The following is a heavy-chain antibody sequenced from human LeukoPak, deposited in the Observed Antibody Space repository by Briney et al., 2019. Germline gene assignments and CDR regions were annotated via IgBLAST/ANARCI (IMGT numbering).Heavy chain of an antibody. CDR2: INPDTGGT. Sequence: GASVKVSCKASGYAFSTHHIHWVRQAPGQGLEWLGWINPDTGGTNFAQKFQGRVTMAGDTSISTAYMELSRLTSDDTAVYYCARSPYDSGSYVSAPWGQGTQVTVSS. J-gene: IGHJ5*02. V-gene: IGHV1-2*02. D-gene: IGHD3-10*01. CDR3: ARSPYDSGSYVSAP. CDR1: GYAFSTHH.